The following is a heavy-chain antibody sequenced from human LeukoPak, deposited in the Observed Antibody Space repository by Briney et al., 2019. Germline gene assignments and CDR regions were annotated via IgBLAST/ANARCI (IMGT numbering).Heavy chain of an antibody. Sequence: SVKVSCKASGGTFSSYAISWVRQAPGQGLEWMGGIIPIFGTANYAQKFQGRVTITADESTSTAYMELSSLRAEDTAVYYCAKAGYSYGLTWGQGTLVTVSS. J-gene: IGHJ5*02. D-gene: IGHD5-18*01. V-gene: IGHV1-69*13. CDR2: IIPIFGTA. CDR3: AKAGYSYGLT. CDR1: GGTFSSYA.